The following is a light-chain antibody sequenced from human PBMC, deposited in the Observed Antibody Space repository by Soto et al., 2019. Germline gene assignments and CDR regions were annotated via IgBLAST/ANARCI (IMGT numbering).Light chain of an antibody. CDR3: QKYHNWPIN. J-gene: IGKJ5*01. CDR1: QSVSSN. Sequence: EIVMTQSPATLSVSPGESATLSCRASQSVSSNLAWHQQKPGQAPRILMYDASTRATGISARFSGSGSGTAFTLTISSLQSEDFAVYYCQKYHNWPINFGQGTRLEIK. CDR2: DAS. V-gene: IGKV3-15*01.